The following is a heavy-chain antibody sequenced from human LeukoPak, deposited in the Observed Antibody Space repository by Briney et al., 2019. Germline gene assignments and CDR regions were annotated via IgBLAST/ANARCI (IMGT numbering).Heavy chain of an antibody. J-gene: IGHJ4*02. CDR2: ISGTGNTI. V-gene: IGHV3-48*04. Sequence: PGGSLRLSCAASGFTFTTYSMNWVRQALGKGLEWVSYISGTGNTIYYADSVKGRFTISRDNAKSSLYLQMNSLRAEDTALYYCAKGSGGSSDYHKFYFDYWGQGTLVTVSS. CDR1: GFTFTTYS. D-gene: IGHD3-22*01. CDR3: AKGSGGSSDYHKFYFDY.